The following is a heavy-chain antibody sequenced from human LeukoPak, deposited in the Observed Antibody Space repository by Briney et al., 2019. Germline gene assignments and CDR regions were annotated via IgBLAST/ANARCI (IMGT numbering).Heavy chain of an antibody. CDR1: GYTFTNYA. CDR2: INIKTGNP. J-gene: IGHJ6*02. V-gene: IGHV7-4-1*02. CDR3: ARGSFYYDSTDYFGPYYYGMDV. Sequence: ASVKVSCKASGYTFTNYAMNWVRQAPGQGLEWMGWINIKTGNPAYAQGFTRRFVFSLDISVNTASLQISSLKAEDTAVYYCARGSFYYDSTDYFGPYYYGMDVWGQGTTDTVSS. D-gene: IGHD3-22*01.